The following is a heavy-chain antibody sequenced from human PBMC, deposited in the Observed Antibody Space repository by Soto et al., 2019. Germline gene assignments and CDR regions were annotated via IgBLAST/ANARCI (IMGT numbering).Heavy chain of an antibody. Sequence: SETLSLTCTVSGGSISSGDYYWSWIRQPPGKGLEWIGYIYYSGSTFYNPSLKNRVTISLDTSKIQFSLKLSSVTAADTAVYYCARQRPTDGRWEFANYYGMDVWGQGTPVTVSS. D-gene: IGHD1-26*01. CDR2: IYYSGST. CDR1: GGSISSGDYY. CDR3: ARQRPTDGRWEFANYYGMDV. J-gene: IGHJ6*02. V-gene: IGHV4-30-4*01.